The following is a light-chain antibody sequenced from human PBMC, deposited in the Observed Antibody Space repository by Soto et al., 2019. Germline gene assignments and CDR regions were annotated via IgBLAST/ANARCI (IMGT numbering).Light chain of an antibody. CDR1: STDFVSYNR. J-gene: IGLJ1*01. V-gene: IGLV2-18*02. CDR3: SSYRGSNNFV. CDR2: EVS. Sequence: QSVLTQPPSVSGSPGQSVTISCTGTSTDFVSYNRVSWYQQPPGTAPKLMIYEVSKRPSGVPDRFSGSKSGNTASLTVSGLQAEDEAHYYCSSYRGSNNFVFGSGTKVTVL.